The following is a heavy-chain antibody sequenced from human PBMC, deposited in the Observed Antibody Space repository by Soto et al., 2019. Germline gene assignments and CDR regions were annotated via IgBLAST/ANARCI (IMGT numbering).Heavy chain of an antibody. Sequence: QLHLQESGPGLVKPSETLSLTCAVSGGSIASADYYWGWIRQPPGKGLEWIGSIYYSGTTYDKPSLRSRVTMSVDTAKNEFSLIVRSVTAADTAVYYCAREFAGFGRFDHWGQGSLVTVSS. V-gene: IGHV4-39*02. CDR2: IYYSGTT. J-gene: IGHJ4*02. CDR1: GGSIASADYY. CDR3: AREFAGFGRFDH. D-gene: IGHD3-10*01.